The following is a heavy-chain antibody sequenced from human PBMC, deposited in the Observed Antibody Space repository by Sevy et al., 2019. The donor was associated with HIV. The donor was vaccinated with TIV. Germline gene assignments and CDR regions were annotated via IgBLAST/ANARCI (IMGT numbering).Heavy chain of an antibody. D-gene: IGHD2-2*01. J-gene: IGHJ6*03. Sequence: GESLKISCAASGFTFSSYGMHWVRQAPGKGLEWVAFIRYDGSNKYYADSVKGRFTISRDNSKNTLYLQMNSLRAEDTAVYYCAKGTGNRYCSSTSCRPHYYYYMDVWGKWTTVTVSS. CDR3: AKGTGNRYCSSTSCRPHYYYYMDV. CDR1: GFTFSSYG. V-gene: IGHV3-30*02. CDR2: IRYDGSNK.